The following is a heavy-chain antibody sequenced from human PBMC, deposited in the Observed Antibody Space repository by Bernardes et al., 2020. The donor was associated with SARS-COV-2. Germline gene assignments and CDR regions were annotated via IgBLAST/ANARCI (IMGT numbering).Heavy chain of an antibody. J-gene: IGHJ3*02. CDR2: IIPILGIA. CDR3: ARVVKAFDI. Sequence: SLKVSCKASGGTFSSYASSWVRQAPGQGLEWMGRIIPILGIANYAQKFQGRVTITADKSTSTAYMELSSLRSEDTAVYYCARVVKAFDIWGQGTMVTVSS. CDR1: GGTFSSYA. V-gene: IGHV1-69*04. D-gene: IGHD1-26*01.